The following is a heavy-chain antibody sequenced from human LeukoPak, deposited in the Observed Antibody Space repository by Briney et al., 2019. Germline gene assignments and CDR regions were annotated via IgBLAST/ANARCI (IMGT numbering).Heavy chain of an antibody. CDR1: GGSISSYY. CDR3: ARMLSGIYSQTDY. V-gene: IGHV4-59*08. J-gene: IGHJ4*02. Sequence: PSETLSLTCTVSGGSISSYYWSWIRQPPGKGLEWIGYIYYSGSTNYNPSLKSRVAISVDTSKNQFSLKLTSVTAADTAVYYCARMLSGIYSQTDYWGQGTLVTVSS. CDR2: IYYSGST. D-gene: IGHD1-26*01.